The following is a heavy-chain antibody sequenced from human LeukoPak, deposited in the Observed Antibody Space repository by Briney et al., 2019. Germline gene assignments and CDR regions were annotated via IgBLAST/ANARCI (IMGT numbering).Heavy chain of an antibody. CDR1: GFTFSSYS. D-gene: IGHD5-12*01. V-gene: IGHV3-21*01. J-gene: IGHJ4*02. CDR3: ARQVSGYDDY. Sequence: PGGSLRLSCAASGFTFSSYSMNWVREAPGKGLECVSSISSSSSYIYYADSVKGRFTISRDNAKNSLYLQMNSLRAGDTAVYYCARQVSGYDDYWGQGTLVTVSS. CDR2: ISSSSSYI.